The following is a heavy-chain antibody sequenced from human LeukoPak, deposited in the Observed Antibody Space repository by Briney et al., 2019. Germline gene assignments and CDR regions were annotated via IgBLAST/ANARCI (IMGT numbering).Heavy chain of an antibody. CDR1: GGSISSSSYY. CDR2: IYYSGST. D-gene: IGHD1-26*01. Sequence: SETLSLTCTVSGGSISSSSYYWGWIRQPPGKGLEWIGSIYYSGSTYYNPSLKSRVTISVDTSKNQFSLKLSSVTAADTAVYYCARDHYSGSYVGYWFDPWGQGTLVTVSS. J-gene: IGHJ5*02. V-gene: IGHV4-39*02. CDR3: ARDHYSGSYVGYWFDP.